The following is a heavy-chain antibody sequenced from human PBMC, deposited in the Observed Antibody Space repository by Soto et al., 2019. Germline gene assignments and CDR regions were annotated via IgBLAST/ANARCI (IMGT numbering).Heavy chain of an antibody. CDR1: GASISTGGYS. CDR3: ARGDRYSGSFSDYFDP. J-gene: IGHJ5*02. Sequence: SETLSLTCIVSGASISTGGYSWSWIRQPPGKGPEWIGYIYESGRTYYKPSLKSRASISMDKSRNQFSVRLTSVTAADTAVYFCARGDRYSGSFSDYFDPWGQGTPVTVSS. V-gene: IGHV4-30-2*01. D-gene: IGHD1-26*01. CDR2: IYESGRT.